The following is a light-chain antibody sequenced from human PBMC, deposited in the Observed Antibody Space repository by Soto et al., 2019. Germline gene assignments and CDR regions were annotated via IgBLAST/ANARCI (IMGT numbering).Light chain of an antibody. J-gene: IGLJ2*01. CDR2: GND. V-gene: IGLV1-44*01. Sequence: QSALTQPPSASETPGQRVTISCSGSHSNIASNTVSWYRQFPGVAPKLLIYGNDHRPSGVPDRFSASKSGTSASLAISGLQSEDEADYYCSAWDDSLNVLLFGGGTKVTVL. CDR3: SAWDDSLNVLL. CDR1: HSNIASNT.